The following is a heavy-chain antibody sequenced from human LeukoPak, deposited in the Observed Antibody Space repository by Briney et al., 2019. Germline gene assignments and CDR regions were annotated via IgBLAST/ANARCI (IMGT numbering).Heavy chain of an antibody. V-gene: IGHV4-39*02. CDR3: AREKNVVYCSSTSCYFDY. J-gene: IGHJ4*02. D-gene: IGHD2-2*01. CDR2: IYYSGST. CDR1: GASISSSSYY. Sequence: SETLSLTCTVSGASISSSSYYWGWIRQPPGKGLEWIGSIYYSGSTYYNPSLKSRVTISVDTSKNQFSLKLSSVTAADTAVYYCAREKNVVYCSSTSCYFDYWGQGTLVTVSS.